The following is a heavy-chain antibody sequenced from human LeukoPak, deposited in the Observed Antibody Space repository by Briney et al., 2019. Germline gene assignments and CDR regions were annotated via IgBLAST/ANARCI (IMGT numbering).Heavy chain of an antibody. CDR3: TRGYYGSGSYYWFDP. CDR1: GFTFSGSA. D-gene: IGHD3-10*01. Sequence: GGSLRLSCAASGFTFSGSAMHWVRQASGKGLEWVGRIRSKANSYTTAYAASVKGRFTISRDDSKNTAYLQMNSLKTEDTAVYYCTRGYYGSGSYYWFDPWGQGTLVTVSS. CDR2: IRSKANSYTT. V-gene: IGHV3-73*01. J-gene: IGHJ5*02.